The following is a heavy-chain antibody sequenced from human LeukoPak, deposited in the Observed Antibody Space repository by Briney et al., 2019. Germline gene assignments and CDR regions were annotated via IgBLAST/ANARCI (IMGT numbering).Heavy chain of an antibody. Sequence: SETLSLTCTVSGVSISGGSISSYYWSWIRQPPGRGLAWIGDIYSRGSTNYNPSLKSRVTISVDTSKNQFSLKLSSVTAADTAVYYCARRERSYYDSSGRNAFDIWGQGTMVTVSS. V-gene: IGHV4-59*01. D-gene: IGHD3-22*01. J-gene: IGHJ3*02. CDR1: GGSISSYY. CDR2: IYSRGST. CDR3: ARRERSYYDSSGRNAFDI.